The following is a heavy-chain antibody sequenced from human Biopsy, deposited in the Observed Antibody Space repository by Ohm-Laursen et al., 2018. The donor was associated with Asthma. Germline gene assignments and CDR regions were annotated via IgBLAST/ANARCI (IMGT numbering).Heavy chain of an antibody. Sequence: SLRLSCSASGFTFSNYAMHWVRQAPGKGLEWVALISYEGSNKHYAESVKGRITISRDNSKNTLYLQMNSLRAEDTAVYYCARSDGMGVWGQGTTVTVS. J-gene: IGHJ6*02. V-gene: IGHV3-30*03. CDR3: ARSDGMGV. CDR2: ISYEGSNK. CDR1: GFTFSNYA.